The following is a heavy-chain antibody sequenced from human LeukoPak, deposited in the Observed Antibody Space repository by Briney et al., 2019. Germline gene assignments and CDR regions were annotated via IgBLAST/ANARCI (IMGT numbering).Heavy chain of an antibody. CDR3: ARDTLALNWYFDL. Sequence: ASVEVSCKASGGTFSSYAISWVRQAPGQGLEWMGGIIPIFGTANYAQKFQGRVTITADKSTSTAYMELSSLRSEDTAVYYCARDTLALNWYFDLWGRGTLVTVSS. CDR2: IIPIFGTA. J-gene: IGHJ2*01. CDR1: GGTFSSYA. V-gene: IGHV1-69*06. D-gene: IGHD2-15*01.